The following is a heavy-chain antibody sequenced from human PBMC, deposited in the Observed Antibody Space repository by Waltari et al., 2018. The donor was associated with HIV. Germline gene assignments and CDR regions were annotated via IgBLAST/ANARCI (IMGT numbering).Heavy chain of an antibody. Sequence: QVQLVQSGAEVKKPGASVKVSCKVSGYTLTELSMHWVRQAPGKGLEWMGGFEPEDGETIYAQKCQGRVTMTEDTSTDTAYMELSSLRSEDTAVYYCATTAATQFIYYYGMDVWGQGTTVTVSS. D-gene: IGHD2-15*01. CDR1: GYTLTELS. V-gene: IGHV1-24*01. CDR2: FEPEDGET. CDR3: ATTAATQFIYYYGMDV. J-gene: IGHJ6*02.